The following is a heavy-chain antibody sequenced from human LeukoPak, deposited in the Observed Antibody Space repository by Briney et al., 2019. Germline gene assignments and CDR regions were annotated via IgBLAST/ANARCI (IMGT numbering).Heavy chain of an antibody. CDR1: GFTLNTHW. V-gene: IGHV3-7*03. Sequence: PGGSLRLSCAASGFTLNTHWMSWVRQAPGAGLEWVANIKQDGRDTYYVDSVKGRFTISRDNAKNSLNLQMNSLRAEDTAMYYCATSEGYWGQGTLVTVSS. J-gene: IGHJ4*02. CDR2: IKQDGRDT. CDR3: ATSEGY.